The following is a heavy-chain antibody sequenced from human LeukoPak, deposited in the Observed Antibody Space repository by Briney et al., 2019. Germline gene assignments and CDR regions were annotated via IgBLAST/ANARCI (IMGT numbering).Heavy chain of an antibody. CDR1: GGSISSYY. CDR2: IYYSGST. J-gene: IGHJ4*02. Sequence: SETLSLTCTVSGGSISSYYWSWIRQPPGKGLEWIGYIYYSGSTNYNPSLKSRVTISVDTSKNQFSLKLSSVTAADTAVYYCARDNGDNEGVDYWGQGTLVTVSS. D-gene: IGHD4-17*01. V-gene: IGHV4-59*01. CDR3: ARDNGDNEGVDY.